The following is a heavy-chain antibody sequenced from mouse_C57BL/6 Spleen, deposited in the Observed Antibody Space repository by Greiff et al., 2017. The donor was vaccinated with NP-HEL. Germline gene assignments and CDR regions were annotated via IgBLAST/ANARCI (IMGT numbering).Heavy chain of an antibody. Sequence: EVKLVESGGGLVKPGGSLKLSCAASGFTFSDYGMHWVRQAPEKGLEWVAYISSGSSTIYYADTVKGRFTISRDNAKNTLFLQMTSLRSEDTAMYYCARDRGSSWFAYWGQGTLVTVSA. CDR1: GFTFSDYG. J-gene: IGHJ3*01. V-gene: IGHV5-17*01. D-gene: IGHD1-1*01. CDR3: ARDRGSSWFAY. CDR2: ISSGSSTI.